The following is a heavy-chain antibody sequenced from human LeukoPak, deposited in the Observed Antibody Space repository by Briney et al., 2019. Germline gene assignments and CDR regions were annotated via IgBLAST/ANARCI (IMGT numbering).Heavy chain of an antibody. Sequence: GGSLRLSCAASGFTFNDYYMNWIRQAPGKGLEWVSAIYSGGSTYYADSVKGRFTISRDNSKNTLYLQMNSLRAEDTAVYYCARDRAGKDGYNYYFDYWGQGTLVTVSS. V-gene: IGHV3-53*01. J-gene: IGHJ4*02. CDR1: GFTFNDYY. CDR3: ARDRAGKDGYNYYFDY. D-gene: IGHD5-24*01. CDR2: IYSGGST.